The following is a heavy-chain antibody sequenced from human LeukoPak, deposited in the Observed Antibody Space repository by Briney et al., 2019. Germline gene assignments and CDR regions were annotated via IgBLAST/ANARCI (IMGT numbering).Heavy chain of an antibody. CDR2: ISAYNGQT. Sequence: ASVKVSCKASGYTFSSYGISWVRQSPRQGLECMGGISAYNGQTIYAQKLQGRVTTTTDTSTSTAYMELRSLTSDDTAVYYCARDFTPYCSSTSCSWFDPWGQGTLVTVSS. CDR1: GYTFSSYG. D-gene: IGHD2-2*01. J-gene: IGHJ5*02. V-gene: IGHV1-18*01. CDR3: ARDFTPYCSSTSCSWFDP.